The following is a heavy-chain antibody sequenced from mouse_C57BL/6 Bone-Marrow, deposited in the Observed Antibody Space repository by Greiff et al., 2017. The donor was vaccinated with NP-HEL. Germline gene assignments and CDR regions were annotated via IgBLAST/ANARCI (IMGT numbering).Heavy chain of an antibody. CDR2: INYDGSST. CDR3: ARDRGIRRGIYYFDY. V-gene: IGHV5-16*01. Sequence: EVKLMESEGGLVQPGSSMKLSCTASGFTFSDYYMAWVRQVPEKGLEWVANINYDGSSTYYLDSLKSRFIISRDNAKNILYLQMSSLKSEDTATYYCARDRGIRRGIYYFDYWGQGTTLTVSS. D-gene: IGHD2-12*01. J-gene: IGHJ2*01. CDR1: GFTFSDYY.